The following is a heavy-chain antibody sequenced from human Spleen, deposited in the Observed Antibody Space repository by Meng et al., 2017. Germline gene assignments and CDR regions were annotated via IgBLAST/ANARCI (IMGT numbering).Heavy chain of an antibody. V-gene: IGHV4-61*01. CDR1: DDSVRSSCCY. J-gene: IGHJ4*02. D-gene: IGHD1-14*01. CDR3: ARERSRNDVGYFDY. CDR2: VYYSGST. Sequence: QVPLQDAGPGLVRPSETLSLTCSFSDDSVRSSCCYWSWIRQPPGKGLEWIGYVYYSGSTNYNPSLKSRVTISVDMSKNQFSLKLSSVTAADTAVYYCARERSRNDVGYFDYWGRGSLVTVSS.